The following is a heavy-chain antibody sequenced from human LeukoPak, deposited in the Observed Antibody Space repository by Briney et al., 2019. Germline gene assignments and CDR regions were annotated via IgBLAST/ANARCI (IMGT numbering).Heavy chain of an antibody. CDR3: AKDMYSSGWSEAVDY. CDR2: ISWNSGSI. V-gene: IGHV3-9*02. CDR1: GFTSDDYA. Sequence: SLRLSCAASGFTSDDYAMHWVRQAPGKGLEWVSGISWNSGSIGYADSVKGRFTISRDNAKNSLYLQMNSLRAEDTALYYCAKDMYSSGWSEAVDYWGQGTLVTVSS. J-gene: IGHJ4*02. D-gene: IGHD6-19*01.